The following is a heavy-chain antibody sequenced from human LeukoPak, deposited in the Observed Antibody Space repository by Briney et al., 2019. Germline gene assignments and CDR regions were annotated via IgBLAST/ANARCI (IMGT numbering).Heavy chain of an antibody. D-gene: IGHD4-17*01. CDR1: GFTFSSYA. CDR3: VIQRDYGVYEYSFDY. Sequence: GGSLRLSCAASGFTFSSYAMSWVRQAPVKGLEWVSAISGSGGSTYYADSVKGRFTISRDNSKNTLYLQMNSLRAEDTAVYYCVIQRDYGVYEYSFDYWGQGTLVTVSS. J-gene: IGHJ4*02. V-gene: IGHV3-23*01. CDR2: ISGSGGST.